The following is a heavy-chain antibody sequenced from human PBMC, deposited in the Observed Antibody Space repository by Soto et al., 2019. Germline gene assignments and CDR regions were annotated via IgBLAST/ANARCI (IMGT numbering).Heavy chain of an antibody. CDR2: ISGGGDTT. D-gene: IGHD3-10*01. J-gene: IGHJ4*02. CDR1: GFTFNNYA. CDR3: AKGRGGSGSLTPRVDF. V-gene: IGHV3-23*01. Sequence: EVQLLESGGGLVQPGGSLRLSCAASGFTFNNYAMTWVRQAPGKGLEWVSAISGGGDTTSYADSVKGRFTVSRDGSMNTLYLRMSSLRAEDTALYYCAKGRGGSGSLTPRVDFWGQRTLVTVSS.